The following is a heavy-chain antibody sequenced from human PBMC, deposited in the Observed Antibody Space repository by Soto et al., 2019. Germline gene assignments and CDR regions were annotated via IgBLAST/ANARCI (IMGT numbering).Heavy chain of an antibody. Sequence: PSETLSLTCTVSGGSVSSGSYYWSWIRQPPGKELEWIGYIYYSGSTNYNPSLKSRVTISVDTSKNQCSLKLSSVTAADTAVYYCARGDSTHLRYYYYGMDVWGQGTTVTVSS. CDR2: IYYSGST. CDR1: GGSVSSGSYY. CDR3: ARGDSTHLRYYYYGMDV. V-gene: IGHV4-61*01. D-gene: IGHD2-2*01. J-gene: IGHJ6*02.